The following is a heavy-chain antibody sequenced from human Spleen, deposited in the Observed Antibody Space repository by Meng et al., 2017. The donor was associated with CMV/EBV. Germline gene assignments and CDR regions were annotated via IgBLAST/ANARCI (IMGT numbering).Heavy chain of an antibody. CDR3: ATRRRKVLRFSYWFDP. J-gene: IGHJ5*02. V-gene: IGHV4-34*01. D-gene: IGHD3-3*01. Sequence: YGWSFSGYCWSWIRQPPGKGLEWLGEINHSGSTNYNPSLTSRVTISVDTSKNQFSLKLSSVTAADTAVYYCATRRRKVLRFSYWFDPWGQGTLVTVSS. CDR1: GWSFSGYC. CDR2: INHSGST.